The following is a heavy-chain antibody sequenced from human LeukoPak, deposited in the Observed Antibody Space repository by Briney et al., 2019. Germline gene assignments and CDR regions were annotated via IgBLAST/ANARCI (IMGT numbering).Heavy chain of an antibody. CDR1: GYSFTAFY. J-gene: IGHJ4*02. Sequence: ASVKVSCKTSGYSFTAFYIHWVRQAPGRGLEWMGWIHPRRGDTNYEQKFQSRVTMTRDTSISTAYLDLSSLRSDDTAVYYCARDGDYGTGSYYRGCIDSWGQGTPVTVSP. V-gene: IGHV1-2*02. CDR2: IHPRRGDT. D-gene: IGHD3-10*01. CDR3: ARDGDYGTGSYYRGCIDS.